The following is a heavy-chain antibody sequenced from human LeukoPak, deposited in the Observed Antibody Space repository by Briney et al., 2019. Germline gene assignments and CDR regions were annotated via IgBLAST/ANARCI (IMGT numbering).Heavy chain of an antibody. D-gene: IGHD4-23*01. CDR3: ARYVGGGNSGGFDY. CDR2: IWYDGSNK. V-gene: IGHV3-33*01. CDR1: GFTFNSYD. J-gene: IGHJ4*02. Sequence: GGSLRLSCAASGFTFNSYDMHWIRQAPGKGLEWVALIWYDGSNKYYPDSVKGRFTISRDNSKSTLYLQMNSLRAEDTAVYYCARYVGGGNSGGFDYWGQGTLVIVSS.